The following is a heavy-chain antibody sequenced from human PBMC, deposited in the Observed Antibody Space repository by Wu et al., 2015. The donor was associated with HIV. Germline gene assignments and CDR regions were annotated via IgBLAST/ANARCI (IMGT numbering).Heavy chain of an antibody. CDR1: GYTFTSYG. Sequence: QVQLVQSGAEVKKPGASVKVSCKASGYTFTSYGINWVRQAPGQGLEWMGWISPYNGNTNYAQKLQGRVTMTRDTSTSTVYMELSSLRSEDTAVYYCARGGDLQLWTTRMDYWGQGTLVTVSS. CDR3: ARGGDLQLWTTRMDY. J-gene: IGHJ4*02. D-gene: IGHD5-18*01. V-gene: IGHV1-18*01. CDR2: ISPYNGNT.